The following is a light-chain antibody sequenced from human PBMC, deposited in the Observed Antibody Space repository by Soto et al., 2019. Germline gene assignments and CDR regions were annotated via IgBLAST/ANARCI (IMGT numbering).Light chain of an antibody. CDR2: GNS. J-gene: IGLJ2*01. CDR3: QSYDSSLSAVV. Sequence: QLVLTQPPSVSGAPGQRVTISCTGSISNIGAGYDVHWYQQLPGTAPKLLIYGNSNRPSGVPDRFSGSKSGTSASLAITGLQAEDEADYYCQSYDSSLSAVVFGGGTKVTVL. CDR1: ISNIGAGYD. V-gene: IGLV1-40*01.